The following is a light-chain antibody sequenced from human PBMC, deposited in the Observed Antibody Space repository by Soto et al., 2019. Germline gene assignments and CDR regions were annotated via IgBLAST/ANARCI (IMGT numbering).Light chain of an antibody. CDR2: EVS. Sequence: SPGARSSLSGESANISCRASQTVSRPLAWYQQKPGQAPRLLIYEVSNRATGIPDRFSGSGSGAEFTLTISRLEPGDFALYYCQQHINCPLTFGGGTKVDI. V-gene: IGKV3-11*01. J-gene: IGKJ4*01. CDR3: QQHINCPLT. CDR1: QTVSRP.